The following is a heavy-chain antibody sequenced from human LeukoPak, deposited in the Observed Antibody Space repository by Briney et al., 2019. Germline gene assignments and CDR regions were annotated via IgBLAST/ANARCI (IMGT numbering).Heavy chain of an antibody. CDR2: ISGSGGST. CDR1: GFTFSSYA. V-gene: IGHV3-23*01. J-gene: IGHJ4*02. Sequence: GGSLRLSCAASGFTFSSYAMSWVRQAPGKGLEWVSAISGSGGSTYYADSAKGRFTISRDRSKNSVYLQMNSLRPDDTALYYCAKDGGRYRFDFWGQGTMVTVSS. CDR3: AKDGGRYRFDF. D-gene: IGHD3-16*02.